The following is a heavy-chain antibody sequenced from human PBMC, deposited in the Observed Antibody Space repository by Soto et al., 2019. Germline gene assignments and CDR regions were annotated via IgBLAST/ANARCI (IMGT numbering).Heavy chain of an antibody. D-gene: IGHD3-16*02. CDR3: AREGVVSARLDP. CDR1: GFTFSSYS. Sequence: GGSLRLSCAASGFTFSSYSMNWVRQAPGKGLEWVSYISSTGSTKYYADSVKGRFTISRDNAKNSLYLQMNSLRDEDTAVYYCAREGVVSARLDPWAQGTLVTVSS. J-gene: IGHJ5*02. CDR2: ISSTGSTK. V-gene: IGHV3-48*02.